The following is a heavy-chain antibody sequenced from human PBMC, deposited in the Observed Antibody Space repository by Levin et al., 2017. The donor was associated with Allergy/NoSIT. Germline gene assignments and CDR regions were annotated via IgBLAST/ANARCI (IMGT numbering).Heavy chain of an antibody. Sequence: PSETLSLTCTVSGVSVSSGSFYWSWIRQPPGGRLEYIGYISYSGYTNYNPSLTTRVTISLDTSKNQFSLNLTSVAAADTAVYYCARDTLWVGELLHDYWGRGTLVTVSS. CDR2: ISYSGYT. D-gene: IGHD3-10*01. V-gene: IGHV4-61*01. CDR1: GVSVSSGSFY. CDR3: ARDTLWVGELLHDY. J-gene: IGHJ4*02.